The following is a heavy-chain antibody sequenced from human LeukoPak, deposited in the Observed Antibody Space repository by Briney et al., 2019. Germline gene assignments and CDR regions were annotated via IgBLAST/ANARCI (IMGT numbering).Heavy chain of an antibody. J-gene: IGHJ4*02. D-gene: IGHD3-10*01. CDR2: INPNSGGT. V-gene: IGHV1-2*02. CDR3: ARDLIWFGELSHFDY. CDR1: GYTLTGYY. Sequence: GASVKVSCKASGYTLTGYYMHWVRQAPGQGLEWMGWINPNSGGTNYAQKFQGRVTMTRDTSISTAYMELSRLRSDDTAVYYCARDLIWFGELSHFDYWGQGTLVTVSS.